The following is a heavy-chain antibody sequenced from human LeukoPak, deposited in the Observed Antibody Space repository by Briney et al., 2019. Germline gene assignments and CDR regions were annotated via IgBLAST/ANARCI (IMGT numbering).Heavy chain of an antibody. D-gene: IGHD2-21*01. J-gene: IGHJ4*02. CDR2: INQDGSEK. CDR1: GFTFSNYW. V-gene: IGHV3-7*04. Sequence: PGGSLRLTCAASGFTFSNYWMSWVRQAPGKGLEWVANINQDGSEKSYVDSVEGRFTISRDNAKKSLHLHVNSLRAEDTAVYYCARDIYGGHDYWGQGTLLTVSS. CDR3: ARDIYGGHDY.